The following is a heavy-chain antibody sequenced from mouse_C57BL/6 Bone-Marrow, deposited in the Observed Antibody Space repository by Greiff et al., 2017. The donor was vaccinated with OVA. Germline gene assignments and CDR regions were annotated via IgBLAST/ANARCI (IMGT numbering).Heavy chain of an antibody. CDR2: IYPGNSDT. CDR1: GYTFTSYW. CDR3: TREGDYYGSSPYWYFDV. D-gene: IGHD1-1*01. J-gene: IGHJ1*03. V-gene: IGHV1-5*01. Sequence: VQLKESGTVLARPGASVKMSCKTSGYTFTSYWMHWVKQRPGQGLEWIGAIYPGNSDTSYNQKFKGKAKLTAVTSASTAYMELSSLTNEDSAVYYCTREGDYYGSSPYWYFDVWGTGTTVTVSS.